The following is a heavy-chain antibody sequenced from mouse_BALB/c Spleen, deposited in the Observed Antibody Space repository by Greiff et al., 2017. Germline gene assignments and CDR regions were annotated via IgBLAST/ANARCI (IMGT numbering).Heavy chain of an antibody. J-gene: IGHJ3*01. CDR1: GYTFTSYW. D-gene: IGHD2-1*01. CDR3: TRSNGNYRAWFAY. CDR2: IDPSDSYT. Sequence: QVQLQQPGAELVKPGASVKMSCKASGYTFTSYWMHWVKQRPGQGLEWIGVIDPSDSYTSYNQKFKGKATLTVDTSSSTAYMQLSSLTSEDSAVYYCTRSNGNYRAWFAYWGQGTLVTVSA. V-gene: IGHV1S127*01.